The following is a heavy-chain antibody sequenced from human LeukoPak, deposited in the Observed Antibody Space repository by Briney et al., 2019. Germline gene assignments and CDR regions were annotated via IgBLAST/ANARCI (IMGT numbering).Heavy chain of an antibody. V-gene: IGHV3-21*01. J-gene: IGHJ4*02. D-gene: IGHD3-9*01. Sequence: PGGSLRLSCAASGFTFSSYSMNWVRQAPGKGLEWVSSISSSSSYIYYADSVKGRFTISRDNAKNSLHLQMNSLRAEDTAVYYCARDLSYYDILTGRQFDYWGQGTLVTVSS. CDR3: ARDLSYYDILTGRQFDY. CDR2: ISSSSSYI. CDR1: GFTFSSYS.